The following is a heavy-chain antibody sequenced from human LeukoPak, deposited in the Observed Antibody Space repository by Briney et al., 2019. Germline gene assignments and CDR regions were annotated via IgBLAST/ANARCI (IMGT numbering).Heavy chain of an antibody. CDR2: INPNSGGT. J-gene: IGHJ5*02. Sequence: GASVKVSCKASGYTFTGYYMHWVRQAPGQGLQWMGWINPNSGGTNYAQKFQGWVTMTRDTSISTAYMELNRLRSDDTAVYYCARGLNYYDSSGYYLNWFDPWGQGTLVTVSS. CDR3: ARGLNYYDSSGYYLNWFDP. V-gene: IGHV1-2*04. D-gene: IGHD3-22*01. CDR1: GYTFTGYY.